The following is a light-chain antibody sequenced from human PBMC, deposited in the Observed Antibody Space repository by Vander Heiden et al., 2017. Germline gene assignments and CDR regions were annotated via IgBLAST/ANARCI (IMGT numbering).Light chain of an antibody. Sequence: QSVLTQPPSASGTPGQRVTISCSGSSSNIGSYYVDWYQQLPGTAPKLLIHKNNQRPSGVPDRFSGSKSGTSASLAISGLRSEDEADYYCAAWDASLSGVVFGGGTKLTVL. CDR2: KNN. CDR3: AAWDASLSGVV. CDR1: SSNIGSYY. J-gene: IGLJ2*01. V-gene: IGLV1-47*01.